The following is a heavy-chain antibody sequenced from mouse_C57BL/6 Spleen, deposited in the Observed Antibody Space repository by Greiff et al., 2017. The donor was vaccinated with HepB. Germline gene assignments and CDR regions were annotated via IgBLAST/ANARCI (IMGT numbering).Heavy chain of an antibody. J-gene: IGHJ3*01. Sequence: EVHLVESGGGLVQPGGSMKLSCVASGFTFRNYWMNWVRQSPEKGLEWVAQIRLKSDNYATHYAESVQGRFTISRDDSKSSVYLQMNNLRAEDTGIYYCTGSHGSSLFAYWGQGTLVTVSA. V-gene: IGHV6-3*01. CDR3: TGSHGSSLFAY. CDR1: GFTFRNYW. CDR2: IRLKSDNYAT. D-gene: IGHD1-1*01.